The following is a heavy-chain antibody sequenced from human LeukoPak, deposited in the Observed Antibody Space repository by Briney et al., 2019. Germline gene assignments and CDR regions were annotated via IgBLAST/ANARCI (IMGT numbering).Heavy chain of an antibody. V-gene: IGHV3-30-3*01. CDR1: GFTFSSYA. D-gene: IGHD6-6*01. Sequence: GGSLRLSCAASGFTFSSYAMHWVRQASGKGLEWVAVISYDGSNKYYADSVKGRFTISRDNSKNTLYLQMNSLRAEDTAVYYCARDRMLYSSSSGWFDPWGQGTLVTVSS. J-gene: IGHJ5*02. CDR2: ISYDGSNK. CDR3: ARDRMLYSSSSGWFDP.